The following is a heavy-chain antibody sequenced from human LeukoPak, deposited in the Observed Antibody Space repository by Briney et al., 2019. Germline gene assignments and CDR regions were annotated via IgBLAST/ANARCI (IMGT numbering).Heavy chain of an antibody. Sequence: GGSLRLSCAASGFAFSTYWMDWVRQAPGKGLEWVSSISTDSSHMYYADSVKGRFTVSRDNAKNSLYLQMNTLRAEDTAVYYCARDDTSAHFFDSWGQGTLVTVSS. CDR3: ARDDTSAHFFDS. CDR1: GFAFSTYW. D-gene: IGHD3-10*01. V-gene: IGHV3-21*06. CDR2: ISTDSSHM. J-gene: IGHJ4*02.